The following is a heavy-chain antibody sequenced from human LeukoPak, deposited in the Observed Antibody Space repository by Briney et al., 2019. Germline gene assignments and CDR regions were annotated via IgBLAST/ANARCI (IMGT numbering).Heavy chain of an antibody. CDR2: MNTDGSSA. J-gene: IGHJ1*01. CDR1: GFTFNNYW. V-gene: IGHV3-74*01. Sequence: GGSLRLSCAASGFTFNNYWMHWVRQGPGKGLVWVSRMNTDGSSASYADSVKGRFTISRDNAKNTLYLQMNSLRAEDTAVYYCARDIGGYFQHWGQGTLATVSS. CDR3: ARDIGGYFQH.